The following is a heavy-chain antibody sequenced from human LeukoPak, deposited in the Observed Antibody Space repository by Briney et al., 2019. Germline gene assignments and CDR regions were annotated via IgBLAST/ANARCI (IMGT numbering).Heavy chain of an antibody. D-gene: IGHD3-22*01. Sequence: GESLKISCAASGFTFSSYAMHWVRQAPGKGLEWVAVISYDGSNKYYADSVKGRFTISRDNSKNTLYLQMNSLRAEDTAVYYCARDPYYYYSSGYSYYFDYWGQGTLVCVSS. J-gene: IGHJ4*02. V-gene: IGHV3-30-3*01. CDR2: ISYDGSNK. CDR1: GFTFSSYA. CDR3: ARDPYYYYSSGYSYYFDY.